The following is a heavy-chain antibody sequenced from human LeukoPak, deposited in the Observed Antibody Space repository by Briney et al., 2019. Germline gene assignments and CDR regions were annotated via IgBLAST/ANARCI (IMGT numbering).Heavy chain of an antibody. CDR2: IYYSGST. CDR3: ARQRGGGYWYFDL. V-gene: IGHV4-39*01. J-gene: IGHJ2*01. Sequence: SETLSLTCTVPGGSITSTSYFWGWVRQPPGKGLEWIGTIYYSGSTYYNPSLKSRVTISVDTSKNHFSLKLSSVTAADTAVYYCARQRGGGYWYFDLWGRGTLVTVSS. CDR1: GGSITSTSYF. D-gene: IGHD2-15*01.